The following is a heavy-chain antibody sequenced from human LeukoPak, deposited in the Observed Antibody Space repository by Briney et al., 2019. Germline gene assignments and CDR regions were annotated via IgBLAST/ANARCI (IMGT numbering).Heavy chain of an antibody. CDR2: MYYSGKT. V-gene: IGHV4-39*01. Sequence: PSETLSLTCAVYGGSFSGYYWSWIRQPPGKGLEWFGSMYYSGKTYYNPSLKSRVTISVDTSKNQFSLKLNSVTAADTAVYYCARQGIPAAIDDYWGQGTLVTVSS. CDR1: GGSFSGYY. J-gene: IGHJ4*02. CDR3: ARQGIPAAIDDY. D-gene: IGHD2-2*02.